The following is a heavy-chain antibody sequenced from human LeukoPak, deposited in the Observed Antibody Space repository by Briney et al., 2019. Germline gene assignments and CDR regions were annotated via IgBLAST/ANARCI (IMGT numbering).Heavy chain of an antibody. Sequence: GGSLRLSCAASGFTFDDYAMHWVRQAPGKGLEWVSGISWNSGSIGYADSVKGRFTISRDNAKNSLYLQMNSLRAEDMALYYCAKARGIVVTGAFDIWGQGTMVTVSS. CDR1: GFTFDDYA. D-gene: IGHD3-22*01. CDR2: ISWNSGSI. J-gene: IGHJ3*02. V-gene: IGHV3-9*03. CDR3: AKARGIVVTGAFDI.